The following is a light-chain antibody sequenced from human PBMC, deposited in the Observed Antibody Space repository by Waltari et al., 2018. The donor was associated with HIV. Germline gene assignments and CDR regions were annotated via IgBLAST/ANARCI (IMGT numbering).Light chain of an antibody. CDR1: QSISNG. Sequence: DIQMTQSPSTLSASVGDRVTITCRASQSISNGLAWYQQKPGKAPKLLIYKASSLESGVPSRFSGSGSGTEYTLTISSLQPDDFATYYCQEYSGYFRTFGQGTKVEIK. CDR2: KAS. V-gene: IGKV1-5*03. CDR3: QEYSGYFRT. J-gene: IGKJ1*01.